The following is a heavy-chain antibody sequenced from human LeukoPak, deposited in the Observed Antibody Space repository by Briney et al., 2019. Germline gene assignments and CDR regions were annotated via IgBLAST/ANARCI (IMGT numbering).Heavy chain of an antibody. CDR3: ARAVGYCSSTSCYVGAFDI. J-gene: IGHJ3*02. D-gene: IGHD2-2*01. CDR2: IYHSGST. V-gene: IGHV4-38-2*01. Sequence: SETLSLTCAVSGYSISSGYYWGWIRPPPGKGLEWIGSIYHSGSTYYSPSLKSRVTISVDTSKNQFSLKLSSVTAADTAVYYCARAVGYCSSTSCYVGAFDIWGQGTMATVSS. CDR1: GYSISSGYY.